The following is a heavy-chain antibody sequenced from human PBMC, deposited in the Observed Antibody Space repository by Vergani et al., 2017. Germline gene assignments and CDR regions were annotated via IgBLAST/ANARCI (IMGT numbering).Heavy chain of an antibody. V-gene: IGHV1-46*03. CDR2: INPSGGHT. CDR1: GYIFTQSV. Sequence: QVQLVQSGSELKKPGASVKISCKASGYIFTQSVMNWVRQAPGQGLEWMGIINPSGGHTNYAQKFQGRVTMTRDTSTSTVYMELSSLRSEDTAIYYCARGDYGILTGYRYWGQGTLVTVSA. D-gene: IGHD3-9*01. CDR3: ARGDYGILTGYRY. J-gene: IGHJ4*02.